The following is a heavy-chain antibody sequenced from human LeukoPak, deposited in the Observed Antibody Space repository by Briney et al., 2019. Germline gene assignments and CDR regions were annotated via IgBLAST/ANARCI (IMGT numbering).Heavy chain of an antibody. CDR1: GFTFSSYA. J-gene: IGHJ4*02. D-gene: IGHD1-26*01. CDR3: ARPRTYSGSSYFDY. V-gene: IGHV3-30*04. Sequence: PGGSLRLSCAASGFTFSSYAMHWVRQAPGKGLEWVAVISYDGSNKYYADSVKGRFTISRDNSKNTLYLQMNSLRAEDTAVYYCARPRTYSGSSYFDYWGQGTLVTVSS. CDR2: ISYDGSNK.